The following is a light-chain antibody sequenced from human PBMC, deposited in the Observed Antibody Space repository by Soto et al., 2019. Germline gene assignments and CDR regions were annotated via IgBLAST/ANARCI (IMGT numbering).Light chain of an antibody. Sequence: QSALTQPASVSGSPGQSITISCTGTSSDFGTYNSVSWYQQHPGKAPKVMIYEVSHRPSGVPNRFSGSKSGNTASLTISGLQAEDEAHYYCSSYTSSSTWVFGGGTKLTVL. CDR3: SSYTSSSTWV. CDR2: EVS. CDR1: SSDFGTYNS. V-gene: IGLV2-14*01. J-gene: IGLJ3*02.